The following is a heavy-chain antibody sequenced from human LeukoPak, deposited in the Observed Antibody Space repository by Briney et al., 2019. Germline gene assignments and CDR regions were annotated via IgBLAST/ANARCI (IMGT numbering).Heavy chain of an antibody. J-gene: IGHJ4*02. V-gene: IGHV4-30-4*01. Sequence: SETLSLTCTVSDGSISSGDYYWSWIRQPPGKGLEWIGYIFYSGSTYYNPSLKSRLTISVAPPKNQFSLKLSSVTAADTAVYYCARAAGYSYGSGSYDYWGQGTLVTVSS. CDR2: IFYSGST. CDR3: ARAAGYSYGSGSYDY. D-gene: IGHD3-10*01. CDR1: DGSISSGDYY.